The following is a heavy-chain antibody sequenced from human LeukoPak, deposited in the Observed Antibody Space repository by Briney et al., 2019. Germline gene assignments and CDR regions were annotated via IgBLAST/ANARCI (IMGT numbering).Heavy chain of an antibody. V-gene: IGHV3-30*18. CDR3: AKLWFGELSVTDY. CDR2: ISHDGSNK. Sequence: GGSLRLSCAASGFTFSSYGMHWVRQAPGKGLEWVAVISHDGSNKYYADSVKGRFTISRDNSKNTLYLQMNSLRAEDTAVYYCAKLWFGELSVTDYWGQGTLVTVSS. D-gene: IGHD3-10*01. CDR1: GFTFSSYG. J-gene: IGHJ4*02.